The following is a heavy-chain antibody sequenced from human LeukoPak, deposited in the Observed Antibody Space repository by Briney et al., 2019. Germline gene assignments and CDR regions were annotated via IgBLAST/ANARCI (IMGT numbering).Heavy chain of an antibody. J-gene: IGHJ4*02. CDR2: IIHIYGTA. Sequence: ASVKVSCQASGGTFSSYAISWVRQAPGQGLEWMGGIIHIYGTANYAQKFQGRVTITTDESTSTAYMELSSLRSEDTAVYYCASGGDNVWGSYRTSFDYWGQGTLVTVSS. CDR3: ASGGDNVWGSYRTSFDY. D-gene: IGHD3-16*02. CDR1: GGTFSSYA. V-gene: IGHV1-69*05.